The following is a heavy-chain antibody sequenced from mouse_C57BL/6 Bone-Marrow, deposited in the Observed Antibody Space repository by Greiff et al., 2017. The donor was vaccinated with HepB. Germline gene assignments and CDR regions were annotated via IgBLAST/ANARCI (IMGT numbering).Heavy chain of an antibody. J-gene: IGHJ4*01. D-gene: IGHD2-4*01. V-gene: IGHV1-50*01. CDR3: ARGGSTMITTRAMDY. CDR2: IDPSDSYT. Sequence: VQLQQPGAELVKPGASVKLSCKASGYTFTSYWMQWVKQRPGQGLEWIGEIDPSDSYTNYNQKFKGKATLTVDTSSSTAYMQLSSLTSEDSAVYYCARGGSTMITTRAMDYWGQGTSVTVSS. CDR1: GYTFTSYW.